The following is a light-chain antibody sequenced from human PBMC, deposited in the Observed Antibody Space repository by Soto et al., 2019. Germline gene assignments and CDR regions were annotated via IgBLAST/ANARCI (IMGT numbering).Light chain of an antibody. J-gene: IGKJ5*01. Sequence: DIQMTQSPSSVSASVGDRVTITCRSSEDISTWLAWYQQKPGKAPKLLIYAASSLQSGVPSRFSGSGSGTDFTLTISSMQHEDYATSYCQHADSFPLITFGQGTRLDIK. CDR2: AAS. CDR1: EDISTW. CDR3: QHADSFPLIT. V-gene: IGKV1-12*01.